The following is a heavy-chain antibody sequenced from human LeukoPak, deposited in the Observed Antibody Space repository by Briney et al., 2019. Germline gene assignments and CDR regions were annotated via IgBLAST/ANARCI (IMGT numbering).Heavy chain of an antibody. D-gene: IGHD3-10*01. V-gene: IGHV1-2*02. CDR3: SMYASGSVFVDY. Sequence: ASVRVSCKASGYIFTSYGVSWVRQAPGQGLEWMGLINPNSGDTNYAQKFQGRITLTRETSISTAYMELSRLRYDDTAVYYCSMYASGSVFVDYWGQGTLVTVSS. CDR2: INPNSGDT. J-gene: IGHJ4*02. CDR1: GYIFTSYG.